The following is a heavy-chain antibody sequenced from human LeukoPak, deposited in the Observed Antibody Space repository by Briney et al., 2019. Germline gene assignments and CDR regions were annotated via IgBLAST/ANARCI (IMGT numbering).Heavy chain of an antibody. Sequence: SETLSLTCTVSGVSISSYYWSWIRQPPGKGLEWIGYIYYSGSTNYNPSLKSRVTISVDTSKNQLSLKLSSVTAADTAVYYCARALNPPHYGGNFDYWGQGTLVTVSS. CDR2: IYYSGST. CDR1: GVSISSYY. J-gene: IGHJ4*02. CDR3: ARALNPPHYGGNFDY. D-gene: IGHD4-23*01. V-gene: IGHV4-59*01.